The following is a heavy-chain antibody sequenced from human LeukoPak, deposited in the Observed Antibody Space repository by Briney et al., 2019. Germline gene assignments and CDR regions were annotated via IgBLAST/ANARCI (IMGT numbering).Heavy chain of an antibody. J-gene: IGHJ5*02. CDR2: IYYSGST. D-gene: IGHD1-1*01. V-gene: IGHV4-59*08. CDR1: GGSISSYY. CDR3: ARGGLGGTTGWFDP. Sequence: SETLSLTCTVSGGSISSYYWSWIRQPPGKGLEWIGYIYYSGSTNYSPSLKSRVTISVDTSKNQFSLKLSSVTAADTAVYYCARGGLGGTTGWFDPWGQGTLVTVSS.